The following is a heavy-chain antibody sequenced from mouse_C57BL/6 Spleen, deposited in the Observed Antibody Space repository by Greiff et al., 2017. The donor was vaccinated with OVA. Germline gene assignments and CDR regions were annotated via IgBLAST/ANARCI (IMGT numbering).Heavy chain of an antibody. CDR1: GYTFTSYG. V-gene: IGHV1-81*01. J-gene: IGHJ4*01. CDR2: IYPRSGNT. Sequence: VQVVESGAELARPGASVKLSCKASGYTFTSYGISWVKQRTGQGLEWIGEIYPRSGNTYYNEKFKGKATLTADKSSSTAYMELRSLTSEDSAVYFCARRGPYAMDYWGQGTSVTVSS. CDR3: ARRGPYAMDY.